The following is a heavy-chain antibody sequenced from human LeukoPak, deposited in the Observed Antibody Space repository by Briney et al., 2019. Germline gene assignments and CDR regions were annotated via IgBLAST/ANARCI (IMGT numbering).Heavy chain of an antibody. Sequence: GGSLRLSCAASGFTFTTYWMHWVRQAPGEGLVWVSHINSDGSITSYADSVKGRLTISRDNAKNTLYLQMNSLRAEGTAVYYCARDAVDTANAVWGQGTTVTVSS. CDR2: INSDGSIT. J-gene: IGHJ6*02. V-gene: IGHV3-74*01. D-gene: IGHD5-18*01. CDR3: ARDAVDTANAV. CDR1: GFTFTTYW.